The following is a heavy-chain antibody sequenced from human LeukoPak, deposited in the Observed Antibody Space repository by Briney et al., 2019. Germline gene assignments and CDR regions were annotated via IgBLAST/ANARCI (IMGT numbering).Heavy chain of an antibody. D-gene: IGHD3-3*01. CDR1: GFTFSSYS. CDR3: AKVVSVGPSGYYRGYFDY. Sequence: GGSLRLSCTASGFTFSSYSIHWVREAPGKGLEWVALISYDGKKTDYADSVKGRFTFSRDNSKNTVSLQMNSLRAEDTAVYYCAKVVSVGPSGYYRGYFDYWGQGTLVTVSS. V-gene: IGHV3-30*04. J-gene: IGHJ4*02. CDR2: ISYDGKKT.